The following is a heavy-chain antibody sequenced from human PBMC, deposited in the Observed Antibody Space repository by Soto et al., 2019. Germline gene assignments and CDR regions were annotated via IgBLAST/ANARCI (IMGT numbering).Heavy chain of an antibody. J-gene: IGHJ6*02. D-gene: IGHD3-22*01. CDR3: ARADSRGYHYYYYGMDV. CDR2: ISAYNGNT. V-gene: IGHV1-18*01. CDR1: GYTFTSYG. Sequence: QVQLVQSGAEVKKPGASVKVSCKASGYTFTSYGISWVRQAPGQGLEWMGWISAYNGNTNYAQKLQGRVTMTTDTSTSTAYMELRSLRSDDTAVYYCARADSRGYHYYYYGMDVWGQGTTVTVSS.